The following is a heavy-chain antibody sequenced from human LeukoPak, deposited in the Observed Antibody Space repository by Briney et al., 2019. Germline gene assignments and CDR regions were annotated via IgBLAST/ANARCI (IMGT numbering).Heavy chain of an antibody. CDR3: ATDRGVVAATRTGFDY. Sequence: GASVKVSCKVSGYTLTELSMHWVRQAPGKGLEWMGGFDPEDGETIYAQKFQGRVTMTEDTSTDTAYMELSSLRSEDTAVYYCATDRGVVAATRTGFDYWGQGTLVTVSS. CDR2: FDPEDGET. J-gene: IGHJ4*02. CDR1: GYTLTELS. V-gene: IGHV1-24*01. D-gene: IGHD2-15*01.